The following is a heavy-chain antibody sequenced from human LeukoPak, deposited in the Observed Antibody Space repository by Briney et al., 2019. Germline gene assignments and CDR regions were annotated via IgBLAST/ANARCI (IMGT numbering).Heavy chain of an antibody. CDR2: IYTSGST. Sequence: SETLSLTYTVSGGSISSYYWSWIRQPPGKGLEWIGYIYTSGSTNYNPSLKSRVTISVDTSKNQFSLKLSSVTAADTAVYYCARQPAMAPGDWGQGTLVTVSS. J-gene: IGHJ4*02. CDR1: GGSISSYY. D-gene: IGHD5-18*01. CDR3: ARQPAMAPGD. V-gene: IGHV4-4*09.